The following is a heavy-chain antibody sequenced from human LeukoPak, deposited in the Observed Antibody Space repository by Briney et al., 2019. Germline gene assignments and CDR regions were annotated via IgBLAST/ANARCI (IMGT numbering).Heavy chain of an antibody. CDR3: ARGGPEWELPQLPYYMDV. CDR2: IIPIFGTA. Sequence: SVKVSCKASGGTFSSYAISWVRQAPGQGLEWMGGIIPIFGTANYAQKFQGRVTITADESTSTAYMELSSLRSEDTAVYYCARGGPEWELPQLPYYMDVWGKGTTVTISS. D-gene: IGHD1-26*01. V-gene: IGHV1-69*13. J-gene: IGHJ6*03. CDR1: GGTFSSYA.